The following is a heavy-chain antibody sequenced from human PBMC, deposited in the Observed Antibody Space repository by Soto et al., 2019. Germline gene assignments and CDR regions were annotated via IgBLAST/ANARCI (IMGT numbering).Heavy chain of an antibody. J-gene: IGHJ4*02. CDR1: GYTFTSYG. CDR2: ISAYNGNT. D-gene: IGHD3-3*01. V-gene: IGHV1-18*01. CDR3: AREYIFLEWLLLEY. Sequence: ASVKVSCKASGYTFTSYGISWVRQAPGQGLEWMGWISAYNGNTNYAQKLQGRVTMTTDTSTSTAYMELRSLRSDDTDVYYCAREYIFLEWLLLEYWGQRTLVTVS.